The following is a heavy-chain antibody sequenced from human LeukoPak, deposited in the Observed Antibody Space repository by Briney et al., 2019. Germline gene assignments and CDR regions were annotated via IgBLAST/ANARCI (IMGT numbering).Heavy chain of an antibody. Sequence: ASVKVSCKASGYTFTGYNVHWVRQAPGQGLEWVGWISSDSGDTDCAQKFQARVTMTRDTSINTVYMELSRLTPDDTAVYYCTRRMVSPHTKERNDAFDIWGQGTVVTVSS. CDR3: TRRMVSPHTKERNDAFDI. V-gene: IGHV1-2*02. CDR1: GYTFTGYN. D-gene: IGHD2-8*01. J-gene: IGHJ3*02. CDR2: ISSDSGDT.